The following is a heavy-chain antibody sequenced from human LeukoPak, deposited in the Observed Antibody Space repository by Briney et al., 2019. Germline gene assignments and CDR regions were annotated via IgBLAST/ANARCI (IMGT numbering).Heavy chain of an antibody. D-gene: IGHD2-2*01. J-gene: IGHJ4*02. CDR1: GFTFSSYS. CDR2: ISSSSSYI. V-gene: IGHV3-21*01. Sequence: GGSLRLSCAASGFTFSSYSMNWVRQAPGKGLEWVSSISSSSSYIYYADSVKGRFTISRDNAKNSLYLQMNSLRAEDTAVYYCARDPELIVVVPAAMSDYWGQGTLVTVSS. CDR3: ARDPELIVVVPAAMSDY.